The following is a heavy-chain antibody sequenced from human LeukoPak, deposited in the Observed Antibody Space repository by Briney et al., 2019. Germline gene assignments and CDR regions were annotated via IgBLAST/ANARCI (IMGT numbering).Heavy chain of an antibody. CDR3: ARGDYGNQRSNNWFDP. V-gene: IGHV4-34*01. CDR2: ISHSGNI. D-gene: IGHD4-11*01. Sequence: SETLSLTCAVYGESFRAYYWTWLRQPPGKGLEWIGEISHSGNINYNPSLKSRVTISVDTSKNQFSLRLSSVTAADTAVYYCARGDYGNQRSNNWFDPWGQGTLVIVSS. J-gene: IGHJ5*02. CDR1: GESFRAYY.